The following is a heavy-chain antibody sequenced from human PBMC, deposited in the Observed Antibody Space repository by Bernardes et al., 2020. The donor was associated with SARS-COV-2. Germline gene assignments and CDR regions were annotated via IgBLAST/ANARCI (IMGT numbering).Heavy chain of an antibody. CDR2: SGNRDKTYAT. CDR3: TRAGPTVAAATFDF. J-gene: IGHJ4*02. Sequence: GGSLRLSCAGSGFTLSDHYMYWVRPAPGKGLEWVARSGNRDKTYATEYAASVKGRFIISRDDSKNSLYLQMDSLKTEDTAVYYCTRAGPTVAAATFDFWGQGTLVTVSS. V-gene: IGHV3-72*01. D-gene: IGHD6-13*01. CDR1: GFTLSDHY.